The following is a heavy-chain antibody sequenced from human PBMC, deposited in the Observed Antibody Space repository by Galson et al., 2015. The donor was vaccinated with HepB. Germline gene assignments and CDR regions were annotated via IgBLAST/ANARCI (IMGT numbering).Heavy chain of an antibody. CDR1: GFTFSSYA. CDR3: ASPQLWFGELLGGSVVY. D-gene: IGHD3-10*01. V-gene: IGHV3-30-3*01. Sequence: SLRLSCAASGFTFSSYAMHWVRQAPGKGLEWVAVISYDGSNKYYADSVKGRFTISRDNSKNTLYLQMNSLRAEDTAVYYCASPQLWFGELLGGSVVYWGQGTLVTVSS. CDR2: ISYDGSNK. J-gene: IGHJ4*02.